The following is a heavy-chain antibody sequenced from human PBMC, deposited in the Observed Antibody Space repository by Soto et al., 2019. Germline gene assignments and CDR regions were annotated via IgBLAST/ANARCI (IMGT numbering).Heavy chain of an antibody. J-gene: IGHJ6*02. V-gene: IGHV4-34*01. CDR3: ARVGGGYYYYYGMDV. D-gene: IGHD3-16*01. CDR1: GGSFSGYY. CDR2: INHSGST. Sequence: SETLSLTCAVYGGSFSGYYWSWIRQPPGKGLEWIGEINHSGSTNYNPSLKSRVTISVDTSRNQFSLKLSSVTAADTAVYYCARVGGGYYYYYGMDVWGQGTTVTV.